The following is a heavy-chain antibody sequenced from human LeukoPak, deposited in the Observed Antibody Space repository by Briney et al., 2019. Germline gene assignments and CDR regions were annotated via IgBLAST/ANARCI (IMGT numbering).Heavy chain of an antibody. D-gene: IGHD4-17*01. CDR1: GFTFSSYA. J-gene: IGHJ2*01. V-gene: IGHV3-23*01. CDR3: AKAGDYGDYPYRDFDL. CDR2: ISGSGGST. Sequence: GGSLRLSCAASGFTFSSYAMSWVRQAPGKGLEWVSAISGSGGSTYYADSVKGRFTISRDNSKNTLYLQMNSLRAEDTAVYYCAKAGDYGDYPYRDFDLWGRGTLVTVSS.